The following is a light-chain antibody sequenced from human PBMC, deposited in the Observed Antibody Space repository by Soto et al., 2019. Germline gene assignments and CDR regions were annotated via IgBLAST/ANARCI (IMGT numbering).Light chain of an antibody. J-gene: IGLJ2*01. CDR1: SSNIGSNS. V-gene: IGLV1-47*01. Sequence: QSVLTQPPSASGTPGQRVTISCSGSSSNIGSNSVHWYQQLPGTAPKLLIYSNSQRPSGVPERISGSKSGTSASLAISGLRSEDEADYYCAAWDDILSGVVFGGGTKLTVL. CDR3: AAWDDILSGVV. CDR2: SNS.